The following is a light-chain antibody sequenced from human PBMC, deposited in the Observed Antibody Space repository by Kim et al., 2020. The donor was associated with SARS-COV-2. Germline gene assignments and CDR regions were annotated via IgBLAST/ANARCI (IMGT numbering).Light chain of an antibody. CDR3: QKYNGAPWT. CDR2: AAF. Sequence: DIQMTQSPSYLSASVGDRVTITCRASKGIRKDLAWYQQKPGNAPKLLFFAAFALQSGVPTRFSGSGSGTDFTLTISSLQPEDVATYSFQKYNGAPWTFGQGTKL. J-gene: IGKJ1*01. CDR1: KGIRKD. V-gene: IGKV1-27*01.